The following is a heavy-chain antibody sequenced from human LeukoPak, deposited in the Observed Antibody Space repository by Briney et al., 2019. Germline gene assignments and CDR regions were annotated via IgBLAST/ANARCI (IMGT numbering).Heavy chain of an antibody. V-gene: IGHV3-30*18. D-gene: IGHD2-15*01. Sequence: GGSLRLSCAASGFAFRSYGMHWVRQAPGKGLEWVAVISYDGSNKYYADSVKGRFTISRDNSKNTLYLQMNSLRAEDTAVYYCAKEMGGAIDYWGQGTLVTVSS. CDR3: AKEMGGAIDY. J-gene: IGHJ4*02. CDR1: GFAFRSYG. CDR2: ISYDGSNK.